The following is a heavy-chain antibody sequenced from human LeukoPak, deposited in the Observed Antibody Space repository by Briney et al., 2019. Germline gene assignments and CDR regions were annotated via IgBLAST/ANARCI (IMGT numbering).Heavy chain of an antibody. Sequence: PGGPLRLSCITSGFTFGNYWMSWVRQAPGKGLEWVANIKQDGSEIHYVDSVKGRFTISRDNAKNSLYLQMNSLRADDTAVYFCAREGRDLDYWGQGALVTVSS. V-gene: IGHV3-7*01. CDR3: AREGRDLDY. CDR1: GFTFGNYW. CDR2: IKQDGSEI. J-gene: IGHJ4*02.